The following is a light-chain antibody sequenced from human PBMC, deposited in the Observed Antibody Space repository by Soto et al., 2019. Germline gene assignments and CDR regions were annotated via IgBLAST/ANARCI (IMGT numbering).Light chain of an antibody. CDR3: SYYAASNNFYFV. J-gene: IGLJ3*02. CDR2: EVT. V-gene: IGLV2-8*01. Sequence: QSALTQPPSASGSPGQSVTISCTGTSSDVGGYNYVSWYQQYPGRAPKLMIYEVTKRPSGVPDRFSGSKSGNTASLPVSGLQAEDAADYYCSYYAASNNFYFVFGGGTKVTVL. CDR1: SSDVGGYNY.